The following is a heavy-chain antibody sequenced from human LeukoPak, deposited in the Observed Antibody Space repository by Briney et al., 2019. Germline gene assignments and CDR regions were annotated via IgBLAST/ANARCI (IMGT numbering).Heavy chain of an antibody. V-gene: IGHV1-46*01. J-gene: IGHJ5*02. D-gene: IGHD4-17*01. CDR2: INPSGGST. CDR1: GYTFTRYY. CDR3: ARVHYGDWGRGIKVFDP. Sequence: ASVKVSCKASGYTFTRYYIHWVRQAPGQGPEWMGMINPSGGSTTYAQRFQGRVTMTRDMSTSTVFMELSSLRSDDTAVYYCARVHYGDWGRGIKVFDPWGQGTLVTVSS.